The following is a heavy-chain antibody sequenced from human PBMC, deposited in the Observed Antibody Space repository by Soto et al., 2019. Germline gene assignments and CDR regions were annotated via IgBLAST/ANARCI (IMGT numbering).Heavy chain of an antibody. D-gene: IGHD6-19*01. CDR1: GGTFSSYA. CDR2: IIPIFGTA. V-gene: IGHV1-69*13. CDR3: ARSKNVHSSGWNYYYYGMDV. Sequence: SEQVSCKASGGTFSSYAISWVRQAPGQGLEWMGGIIPIFGTANYAQKFQGRVTITADESTSTAYMELSSLRSEDTAVYYCARSKNVHSSGWNYYYYGMDVWGQGTTVTVSS. J-gene: IGHJ6*02.